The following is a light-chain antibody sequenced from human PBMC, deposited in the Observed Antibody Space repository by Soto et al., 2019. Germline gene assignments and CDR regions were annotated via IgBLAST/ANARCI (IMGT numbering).Light chain of an antibody. J-gene: IGLJ2*01. CDR3: LVVYSDAWV. Sequence: QAVVTQEPSLTVSPGGTVTLTCGSSAGAVTGSHYPYWFQQKAGQAPKTLIYDTYNRQSWTPARFSGSLLGGKAALTLSGAQPEDEAVYYCLVVYSDAWVFGGGTKLTVL. CDR2: DTY. CDR1: AGAVTGSHY. V-gene: IGLV7-46*01.